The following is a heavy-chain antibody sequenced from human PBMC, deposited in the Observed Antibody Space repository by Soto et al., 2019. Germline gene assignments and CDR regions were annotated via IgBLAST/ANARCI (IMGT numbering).Heavy chain of an antibody. CDR2: IITNIGNT. Sequence: ASVKVSCKTSGYTFSSYSINWVRQAPGQGLEWMAGIITNIGNTHYAERLQGRVTMTTDTSINTVYMELSRLTSDDTAVYYCSRGLGTVGQCSGGGCYDGMDVWGQGTTVTVSS. D-gene: IGHD2-15*01. V-gene: IGHV1-18*01. CDR3: SRGLGTVGQCSGGGCYDGMDV. CDR1: GYTFSSYS. J-gene: IGHJ6*02.